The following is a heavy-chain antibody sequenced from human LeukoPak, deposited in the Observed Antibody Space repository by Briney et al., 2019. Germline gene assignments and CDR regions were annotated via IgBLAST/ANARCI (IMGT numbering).Heavy chain of an antibody. CDR3: AREGITVALNYYGMDV. V-gene: IGHV3-7*01. CDR2: INQDGSEK. D-gene: IGHD6-19*01. CDR1: GFTFNSYW. Sequence: PGGSLRLSCTASGFTFNSYWMSWVRQAPEKGLEWVANINQDGSEKYYVDSVKGRFTVSRGNGKNSLYLQMNSLRAEDTAVYYCAREGITVALNYYGMDVWGQGTTVTVS. J-gene: IGHJ6*02.